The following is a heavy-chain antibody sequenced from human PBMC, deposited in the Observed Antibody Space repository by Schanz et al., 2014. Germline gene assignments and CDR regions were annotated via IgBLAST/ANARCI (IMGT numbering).Heavy chain of an antibody. Sequence: EVQLLESGGGLVQPGGSLRLSCAASGFTFSSNSMNWVRQAPGKGLEWISYIGSSSSRIDHADSVKGRFTISRDNSKNTVYLQMNSLRPGDTAVYYCARESSNDIVLVPGAVFDHWGQGILVTVSS. CDR1: GFTFSSNS. J-gene: IGHJ4*02. CDR3: ARESSNDIVLVPGAVFDH. CDR2: IGSSSSRI. V-gene: IGHV3-48*01. D-gene: IGHD2-2*01.